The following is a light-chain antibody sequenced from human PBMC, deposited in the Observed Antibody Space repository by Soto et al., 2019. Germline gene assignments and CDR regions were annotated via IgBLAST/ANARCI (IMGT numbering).Light chain of an antibody. J-gene: IGLJ1*01. CDR2: TNN. V-gene: IGLV1-44*01. CDR3: AAWDDSPNGYV. Sequence: QSVLTQPPSASGTPGQRVTISCSGSSSNIGSYSVSWYQQFPGTAPKLLIYTNNQRPSGVPDRFSGSKSGTSASLAISGLQSEDVADYYCAAWDDSPNGYVFGTGTKVTVL. CDR1: SSNIGSYS.